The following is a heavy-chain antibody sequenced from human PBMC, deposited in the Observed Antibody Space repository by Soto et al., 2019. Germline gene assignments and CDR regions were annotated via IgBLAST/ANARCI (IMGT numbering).Heavy chain of an antibody. Sequence: PSQTLSLTCAISGDTVSSNIATWNWIRQSPSRGLEWLGRTYYRSRWYNDHAPSVKSRITINPDTSKNHVSLQLNSVTPEDTAVYYCARERGFLSEAFDIWGRGTMVTVSS. V-gene: IGHV6-1*01. J-gene: IGHJ3*02. D-gene: IGHD3-10*01. CDR1: GDTVSSNIAT. CDR2: TYYRSRWYN. CDR3: ARERGFLSEAFDI.